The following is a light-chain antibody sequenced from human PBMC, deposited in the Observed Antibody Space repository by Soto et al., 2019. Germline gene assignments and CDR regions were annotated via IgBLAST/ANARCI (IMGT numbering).Light chain of an antibody. J-gene: IGLJ2*01. CDR2: EVS. CDR3: TSYTSSYTVV. V-gene: IGLV2-14*01. Sequence: QSALTQPASVSGSPGQSITISCTGTSSDVGRYNYVSWYQQHPGKAPKLMIYEVSNRPSGVSNRFSGSKSGNTASLTISGLQAEDEADYYCTSYTSSYTVVFGGGTKVT. CDR1: SSDVGRYNY.